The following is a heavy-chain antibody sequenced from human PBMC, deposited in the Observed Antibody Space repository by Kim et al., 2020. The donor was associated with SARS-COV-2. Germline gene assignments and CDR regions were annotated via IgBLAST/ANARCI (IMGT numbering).Heavy chain of an antibody. CDR2: INHSGST. D-gene: IGHD3-10*01. J-gene: IGHJ5*02. Sequence: SETLSLTCAVYGGSFSGDYWSWIRQPPGKGLELIGEINHSGSTNYNPSLKSRVTISVDTSKNQFSLKLSSVTAADTAVYYCASRTMVRGVVTWGQRTLV. V-gene: IGHV4-34*01. CDR3: ASRTMVRGVVT. CDR1: GGSFSGDY.